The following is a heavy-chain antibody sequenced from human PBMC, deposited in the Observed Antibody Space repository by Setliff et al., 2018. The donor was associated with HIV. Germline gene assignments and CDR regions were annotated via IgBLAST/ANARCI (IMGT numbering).Heavy chain of an antibody. J-gene: IGHJ6*03. Sequence: GGSLRLSCAASGFTFDDYAMSWVRQVPGKGLEWVSGINWNGASTGYADSVKGRFTISRDNAKNSLYLQMNSLRAEDTALYYCAGDQIYYDSRYYYYMDVWGKGTTVTVSS. D-gene: IGHD3-22*01. V-gene: IGHV3-20*04. CDR2: INWNGAST. CDR1: GFTFDDYA. CDR3: AGDQIYYDSRYYYYMDV.